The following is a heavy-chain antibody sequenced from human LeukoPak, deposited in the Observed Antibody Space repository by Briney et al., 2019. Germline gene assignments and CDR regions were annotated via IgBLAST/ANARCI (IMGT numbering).Heavy chain of an antibody. V-gene: IGHV3-30*18. D-gene: IGHD3-10*02. CDR2: ISYDGGNQ. CDR3: AKYVRAYYYYHYGLDV. CDR1: GFTFSSYA. J-gene: IGHJ6*02. Sequence: GGSLRLSCAASGFTFSSYAMHWVRQAPGKGLEWVAVISYDGGNQYYADSVKGRFTISRDNSKNTLYLQMNSLRGEDTAVYYCAKYVRAYYYYHYGLDVWGQGTTVTVSS.